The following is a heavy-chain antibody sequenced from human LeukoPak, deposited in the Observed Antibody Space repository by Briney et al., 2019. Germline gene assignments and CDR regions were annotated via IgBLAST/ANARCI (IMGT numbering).Heavy chain of an antibody. CDR3: XXXXXXXXXPXXXXXDD. V-gene: IGHV1-18*01. CDR2: XXXXNXXT. J-gene: IGHJ4*02. Sequence: ASVKVSCKASGYIFTNYGVTWVRQAPGQGLDWMAWXXXXNXXTNYAPXXXXRLTLTTDASTSTAFMELTSLTSDDTAVYYCXXXXXXXXXPXXXXXDDWGQGTLVTXSS. CDR1: GYIFTNYG.